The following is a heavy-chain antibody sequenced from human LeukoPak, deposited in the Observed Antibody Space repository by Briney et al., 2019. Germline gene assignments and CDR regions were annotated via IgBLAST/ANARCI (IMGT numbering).Heavy chain of an antibody. D-gene: IGHD6-19*01. CDR1: GFTFSSYS. CDR3: AKGDRNGWYFEY. V-gene: IGHV3-20*01. CDR2: INWNGDST. Sequence: PGGSLRLSCAASGFTFSSYSMNWVRQAPGKGLEWVAGINWNGDSTGYADSVTGRFTISRDNAKNSLFLQMNSLRAEDTALYHCAKGDRNGWYFEYWGLGTLVTVSS. J-gene: IGHJ4*02.